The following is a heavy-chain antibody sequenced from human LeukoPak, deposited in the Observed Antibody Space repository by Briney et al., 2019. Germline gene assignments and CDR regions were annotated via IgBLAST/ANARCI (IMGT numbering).Heavy chain of an antibody. D-gene: IGHD5-12*01. Sequence: SVKVSCKASVYNFTESYIHWVGQAPGQGLEWMGWINPKSGGTNYAPELQGRVTMTSDTSISTVYLELSRLGSDDTGVYYCARDWSGYDLGYWGQGTLVTVSS. J-gene: IGHJ4*02. CDR2: INPKSGGT. V-gene: IGHV1-2*02. CDR3: ARDWSGYDLGY. CDR1: VYNFTESY.